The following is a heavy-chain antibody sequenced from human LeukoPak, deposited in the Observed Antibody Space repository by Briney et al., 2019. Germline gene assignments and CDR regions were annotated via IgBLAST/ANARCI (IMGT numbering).Heavy chain of an antibody. Sequence: PSETXSLSCSVSVGFTTYDXXXXXXQPAGXXXEWIGXXXTTGSTNYXXXXXXXLTXSXXKSKNQFSLKVTSMTAADTALYYCARGGGNRHFDSWGQGILVTVSS. CDR3: ARGGGNRHFDS. D-gene: IGHD4-23*01. V-gene: IGHV4-4*07. CDR2: XXTTGST. CDR1: VGFTTYDX. J-gene: IGHJ4*02.